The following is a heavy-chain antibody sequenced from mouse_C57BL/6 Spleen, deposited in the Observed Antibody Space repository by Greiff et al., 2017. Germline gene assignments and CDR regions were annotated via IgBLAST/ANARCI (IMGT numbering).Heavy chain of an antibody. CDR3: ARTYYYGSSYAMDY. J-gene: IGHJ4*01. V-gene: IGHV1-82*01. CDR1: GYAFSSSW. D-gene: IGHD1-1*01. Sequence: VQLVESGPELVKPGASVKISCKASGYAFSSSWMNWVKQRPGKGLEWIGRIYPGDGDTNYNGKFKGKATLTADKSSSPAYMQLSSLTSEDSAVYFCARTYYYGSSYAMDYWGQGTSVTVSS. CDR2: IYPGDGDT.